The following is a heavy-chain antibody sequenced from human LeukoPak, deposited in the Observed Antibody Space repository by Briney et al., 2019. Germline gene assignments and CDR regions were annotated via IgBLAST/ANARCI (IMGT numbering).Heavy chain of an antibody. CDR1: GYSFTSYW. CDR3: ARLPGAKGYFDY. V-gene: IGHV5-51*01. Sequence: GESLKTSFKCSGYSFTSYWIGWVRQMPGKGLGWMGIIYPGDSDTRYSPSFQGQVTIPADKSISNAYLQWSSLKASDTAMYYCARLPGAKGYFDYWGEGTLVSVSS. J-gene: IGHJ4*02. D-gene: IGHD3-10*01. CDR2: IYPGDSDT.